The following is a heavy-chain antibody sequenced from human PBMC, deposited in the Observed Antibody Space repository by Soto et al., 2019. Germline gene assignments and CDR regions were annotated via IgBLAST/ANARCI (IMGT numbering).Heavy chain of an antibody. CDR2: IDWDDDK. J-gene: IGHJ6*02. CDR3: ARIRGGPYYYYGMDV. D-gene: IGHD2-15*01. V-gene: IGHV2-70*11. Sequence: SGPTLVNPTQTLTLTCTFSGFSLSTSGMCVSWIRQPPGKALEWLARIDWDDDKYYSTSLKTRLTISKDTSKNQVVLTMTNMDPVDTATYYCARIRGGPYYYYGMDVWGQGTTVTVSS. CDR1: GFSLSTSGMC.